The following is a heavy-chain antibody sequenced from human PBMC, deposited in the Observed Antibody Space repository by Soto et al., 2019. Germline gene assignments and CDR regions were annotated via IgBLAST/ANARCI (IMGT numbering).Heavy chain of an antibody. CDR3: AKDVRYYFDTIGPLDY. J-gene: IGHJ4*02. Sequence: GGSLRLSCAASGFTFSGSGMHWVRQASGKGLEWVALISYDGSNKNYADSVKGRFTISRDNSKNTLYLQMNSLRAEDTAVYYCAKDVRYYFDTIGPLDYWGQGTLVTVSS. CDR2: ISYDGSNK. V-gene: IGHV3-30*18. CDR1: GFTFSGSG. D-gene: IGHD3-22*01.